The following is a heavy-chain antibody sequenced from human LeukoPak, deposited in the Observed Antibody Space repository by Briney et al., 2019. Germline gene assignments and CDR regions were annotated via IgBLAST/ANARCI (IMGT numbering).Heavy chain of an antibody. CDR1: GGSISSGSYY. V-gene: IGHV4-61*02. CDR3: ARGKGDFDWLLLSRWFDP. J-gene: IGHJ5*02. CDR2: IYTSGST. D-gene: IGHD3-9*01. Sequence: SETLSLTCAVSGGSISSGSYYWSWIRQPAGKGLEWIGRIYTSGSTNYNPSLKSRVTISVDTSKNQFSLKLSSVTAADTAVYYCARGKGDFDWLLLSRWFDPWGQGTLVTVSS.